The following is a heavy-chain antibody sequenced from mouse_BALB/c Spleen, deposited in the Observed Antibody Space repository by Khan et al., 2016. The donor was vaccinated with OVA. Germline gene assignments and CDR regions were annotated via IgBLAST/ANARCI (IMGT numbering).Heavy chain of an antibody. V-gene: IGHV9-3-1*01. J-gene: IGHJ4*01. CDR3: ARPPYFSYVMVF. CDR1: GYTFTNYG. CDR2: INTYTGEP. Sequence: QLVQSGPELKKPGETVKISCKASGYTFTNYGMNWVKQAPGKGLKWMGWINTYTGEPTYADDFKGRFAFSLETSASTAYLQINNLKNEDAATYFCARPPYFSYVMVFWGQGTSSTVSS. D-gene: IGHD2-10*01.